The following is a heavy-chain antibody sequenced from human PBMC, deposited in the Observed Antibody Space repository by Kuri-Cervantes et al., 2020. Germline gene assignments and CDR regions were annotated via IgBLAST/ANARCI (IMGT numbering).Heavy chain of an antibody. CDR1: EFTVNSSY. V-gene: IGHV3-53*01. Sequence: GESLKISCAASEFTVNSSYMSWVRQAPGKGLEWVSVIFGGGRTHYADSVKGRFTIPRDHSKHTLHLQMNSLRVEDTAVYYCAKLGLGYWGHGTLVTVSS. CDR3: AKLGLGY. J-gene: IGHJ4*01. D-gene: IGHD6-13*01. CDR2: IFGGGRT.